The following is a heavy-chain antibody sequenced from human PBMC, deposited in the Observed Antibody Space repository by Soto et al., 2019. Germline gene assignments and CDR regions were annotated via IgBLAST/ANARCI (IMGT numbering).Heavy chain of an antibody. CDR3: ASYEEGSVDIVATIASAYFDY. Sequence: SETLSLTCTVSGGSISSSSYYWGWIRQPPGKGLEWIGSIYYSGSTYYNPSLKSRVTISVDTSKNQFSLKLSSVTAADTAVYYCASYEEGSVDIVATIASAYFDYWGQGTLVTVSS. CDR2: IYYSGST. CDR1: GGSISSSSYY. J-gene: IGHJ4*02. V-gene: IGHV4-39*01. D-gene: IGHD5-12*01.